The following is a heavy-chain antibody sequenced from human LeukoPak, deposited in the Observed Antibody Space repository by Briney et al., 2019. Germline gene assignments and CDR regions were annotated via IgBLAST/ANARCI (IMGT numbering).Heavy chain of an antibody. Sequence: GGSLRLSCAASGFTFSSYARSWVRQAPGKGLEWVSAISGSGGSKYYADSVKGRFTISRDNSKKTLYLQMNSLRAEDTAVYYCAKTRGDDYGGNPLPFDYWGQGTLVTVSS. CDR1: GFTFSSYA. J-gene: IGHJ4*02. CDR2: ISGSGGSK. D-gene: IGHD4-23*01. V-gene: IGHV3-23*01. CDR3: AKTRGDDYGGNPLPFDY.